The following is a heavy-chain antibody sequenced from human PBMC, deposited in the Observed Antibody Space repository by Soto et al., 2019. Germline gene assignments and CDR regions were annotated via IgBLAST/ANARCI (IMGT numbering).Heavy chain of an antibody. CDR2: IYYSGST. CDR3: ARSIQHYYGMDV. CDR1: GGSISSYY. Sequence: QVQLQESGPGLVKPSETLSLTCTVSGGSISSYYWSWIRQPPGKGLEWIGYIYYSGSTNYNPPLRSRVTISVDTSKNQLSLNLSSVTAADTAVYYCARSIQHYYGMDVWGQGTTVTVSS. V-gene: IGHV4-59*01. J-gene: IGHJ6*02. D-gene: IGHD5-18*01.